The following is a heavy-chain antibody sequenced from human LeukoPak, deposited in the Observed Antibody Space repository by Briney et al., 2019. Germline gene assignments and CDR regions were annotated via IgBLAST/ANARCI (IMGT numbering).Heavy chain of an antibody. CDR1: GGSISSSSYS. V-gene: IGHV4-39*01. D-gene: IGHD5-18*01. CDR2: IYYSGST. Sequence: PSETLSLTCTVSGGSISSSSYSWGWIRQPPGKGLEWIGSIYYSGSTYYNPSLKSRVTISVDTSKNQFSLKLSSVTAADTAVYYCARVTPVETSMGRYFDYWGQGTLVTVSS. CDR3: ARVTPVETSMGRYFDY. J-gene: IGHJ4*02.